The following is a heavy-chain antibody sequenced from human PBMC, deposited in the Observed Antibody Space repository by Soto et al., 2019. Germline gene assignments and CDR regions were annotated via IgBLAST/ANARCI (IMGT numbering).Heavy chain of an antibody. CDR1: GGSISSDDFF. CDR2: IYHSGTT. J-gene: IGHJ6*02. V-gene: IGHV4-31*03. Sequence: QVQLQESGPGLLKPSETLSLSCNVSGGSISSDDFFWSWVRQHPARGLEWIGYIYHSGTTYYNPSPQSRITISVDTSKNQFSLKLRSVTAADTAVYFCARDEDHGSGLSGGMDVWGQGTAVTVS. CDR3: ARDEDHGSGLSGGMDV. D-gene: IGHD3-10*01.